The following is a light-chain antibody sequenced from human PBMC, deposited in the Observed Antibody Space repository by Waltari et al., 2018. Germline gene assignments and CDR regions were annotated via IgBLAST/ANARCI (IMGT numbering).Light chain of an antibody. Sequence: DIQMTQSPSSLSASLGDSVTINCRASQSIRSYLNWYQQKPGKAPKLLIYAASTLQSGLPSTFSGGGSGTDFTLTISSLQPEDFATYYWQQSYMTPRTFGQGTKVEIK. V-gene: IGKV1-39*01. CDR3: QQSYMTPRT. CDR1: QSIRSY. CDR2: AAS. J-gene: IGKJ1*01.